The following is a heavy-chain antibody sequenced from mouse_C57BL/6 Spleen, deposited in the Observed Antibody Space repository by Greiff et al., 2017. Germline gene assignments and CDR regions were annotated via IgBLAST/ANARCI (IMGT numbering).Heavy chain of an antibody. CDR1: GFTFSDYG. Sequence: EVQLVESGGGLVKPGGSLKLSCAASGFTFSDYGMHWVRQAPEKGLEWVAYISSGSSTIYYADTVKGRFTISRDNAKNTLFLQMTSLRSEDTAMDYCARRDLPYYYAMDYWGQGTSVTVSS. J-gene: IGHJ4*01. CDR3: ARRDLPYYYAMDY. V-gene: IGHV5-17*01. CDR2: ISSGSSTI.